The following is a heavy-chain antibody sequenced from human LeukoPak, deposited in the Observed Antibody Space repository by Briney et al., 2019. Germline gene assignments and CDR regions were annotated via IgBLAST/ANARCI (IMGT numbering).Heavy chain of an antibody. CDR3: AKDSSGHPDDEYFQH. D-gene: IGHD2-15*01. CDR1: GFTFDDYT. CDR2: ISWDGGST. J-gene: IGHJ1*01. V-gene: IGHV3-43*01. Sequence: GGSLRLSCAASGFTFDDYTMHWVRQAPGKGLEWVSLISWDGGSTYYADSVKGRFTISRDNSKNSLYLQMNSLRTEDTALYYCAKDSSGHPDDEYFQHWGQGTLVTVSS.